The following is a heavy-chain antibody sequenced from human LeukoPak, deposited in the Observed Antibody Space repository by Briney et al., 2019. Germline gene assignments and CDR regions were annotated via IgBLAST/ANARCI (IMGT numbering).Heavy chain of an antibody. CDR1: GFTFSSYA. J-gene: IGHJ6*03. CDR2: TNDSGGST. CDR3: AKGPKAVAGYVDV. D-gene: IGHD6-19*01. Sequence: GGSLRLSCAASGFTFSSYAMIWVRQAPGKGLEWVSGTNDSGGSTYYADSVKGRFTISRDNSKNTLYLQMNSLRAEDTAVYYCAKGPKAVAGYVDVWGKGTTVTVSS. V-gene: IGHV3-23*01.